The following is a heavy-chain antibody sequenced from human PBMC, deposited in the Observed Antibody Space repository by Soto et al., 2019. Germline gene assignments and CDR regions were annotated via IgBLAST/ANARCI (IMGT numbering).Heavy chain of an antibody. V-gene: IGHV4-30-4*01. D-gene: IGHD1-26*01. Sequence: SETLSLTCTVSGGSISSGDYYWSWIRQPPGKGLEWIGYIYYSGSTYYNPSLKSRVTISVDTSKNQFSLKLSSVTAADTAVYYCASTSGRERYYYYGMDVWGQGTTVTVSS. CDR3: ASTSGRERYYYYGMDV. J-gene: IGHJ6*02. CDR1: GGSISSGDYY. CDR2: IYYSGST.